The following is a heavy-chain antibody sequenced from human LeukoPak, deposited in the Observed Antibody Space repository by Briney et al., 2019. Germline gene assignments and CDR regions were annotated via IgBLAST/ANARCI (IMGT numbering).Heavy chain of an antibody. J-gene: IGHJ3*02. Sequence: GGSLRLSCAASGFTFSVYYISWIRQAPGKGRDWVSHISSSGSTIYYADSVKGRFTISRDNAKNSLYLQMNSLGAEDTAVYYCAGFGEFRDAFDIWGQGTMVTVSS. V-gene: IGHV3-11*01. D-gene: IGHD3-10*01. CDR1: GFTFSVYY. CDR3: AGFGEFRDAFDI. CDR2: ISSSGSTI.